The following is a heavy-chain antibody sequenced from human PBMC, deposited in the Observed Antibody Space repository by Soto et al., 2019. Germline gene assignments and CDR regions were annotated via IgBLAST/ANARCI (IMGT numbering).Heavy chain of an antibody. Sequence: EVQLVESGGGLVQPGGSLRLSCAASGFTFSSYSMNWVRQAPGKGLEWVSYISSSSSTISYGDSVKGRFTISIDNAKNKLYLQMNSLRAKDTAVYYCASRGSSSSDKYSQHWGQGTLVTVSS. J-gene: IGHJ1*01. V-gene: IGHV3-48*01. D-gene: IGHD6-6*01. CDR1: GFTFSSYS. CDR3: ASRGSSSSDKYSQH. CDR2: ISSSSSTI.